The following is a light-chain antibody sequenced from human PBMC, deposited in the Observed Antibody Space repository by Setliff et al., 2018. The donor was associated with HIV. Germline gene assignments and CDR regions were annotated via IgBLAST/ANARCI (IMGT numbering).Light chain of an antibody. CDR3: QSYDSSLSAV. J-gene: IGLJ1*01. Sequence: QSALAQAPSASGTPGQRVTIPCSGSRSNIGSNTVNWYQQLPGAAPKLLIYGNHQRPSGVPDRFSGSKSGTSASLAISGLQSEDEADYYCQSYDSSLSAVFGTGTKVTVL. CDR1: RSNIGSNT. V-gene: IGLV1-44*01. CDR2: GNH.